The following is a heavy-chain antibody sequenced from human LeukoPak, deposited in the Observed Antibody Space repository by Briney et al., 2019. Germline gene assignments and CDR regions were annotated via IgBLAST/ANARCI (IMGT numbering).Heavy chain of an antibody. CDR3: AKDRNHGWYYYYYYMDV. J-gene: IGHJ6*03. CDR1: GFTFSGSG. D-gene: IGHD1-14*01. CDR2: IRYDGSNK. V-gene: IGHV3-30*02. Sequence: GGSLRLSCAASGFTFSGSGMHWVRQAPGKGLEWVAFIRYDGSNKYYADSVKGRFTISRDNSKNTLYLQMNSLRAEDTAVYYCAKDRNHGWYYYYYYMDVWGKGTTVTVSS.